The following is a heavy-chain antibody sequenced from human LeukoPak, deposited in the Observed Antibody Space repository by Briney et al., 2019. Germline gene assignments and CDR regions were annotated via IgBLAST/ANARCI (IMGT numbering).Heavy chain of an antibody. V-gene: IGHV4-39*01. CDR1: GGSISSSNYY. CDR2: IHYSGST. J-gene: IGHJ5*02. D-gene: IGHD6-19*01. CDR3: ARGGGYSSGWHNWFDP. Sequence: SETLSLTCTVSGGSISSSNYYWGWIRQPPGKGLEWIGSIHYSGSTYNNPSLKSRVTISVDTSKNQFSLKLSSVTAADTAVYYCARGGGYSSGWHNWFDPWGQGTLVTVSP.